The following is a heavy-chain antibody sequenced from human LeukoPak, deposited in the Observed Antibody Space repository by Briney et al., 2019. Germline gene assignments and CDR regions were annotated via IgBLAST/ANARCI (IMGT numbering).Heavy chain of an antibody. CDR2: ISYDGSNK. V-gene: IGHV3-30*03. D-gene: IGHD6-19*01. Sequence: LSFTCTASGYSISSGYYWGWVRQPPGKGLEWVAVISYDGSNKYYADSVKGRFTISRDNSKNTLFLQMSSLRAEDTAVYYCARVETGLGGWSHFEYWGQGTLVTVSS. CDR3: ARVETGLGGWSHFEY. J-gene: IGHJ4*02. CDR1: GYSISSGY.